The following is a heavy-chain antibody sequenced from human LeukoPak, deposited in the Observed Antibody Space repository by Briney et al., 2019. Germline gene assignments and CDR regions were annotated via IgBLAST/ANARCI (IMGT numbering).Heavy chain of an antibody. D-gene: IGHD6-6*01. CDR3: AREYSSSSGRRAFDI. V-gene: IGHV4-39*07. CDR2: ISYSGST. Sequence: PSGTLSLTCTVSGGSIGISSYYWGWIRQPPGKGLEWIGSISYSGSTNYNPSLKSRVTILVDTSKNQFSLRLSSVTAADTAVYYCAREYSSSSGRRAFDIWGQGTMVTVSS. CDR1: GGSIGISSYY. J-gene: IGHJ3*02.